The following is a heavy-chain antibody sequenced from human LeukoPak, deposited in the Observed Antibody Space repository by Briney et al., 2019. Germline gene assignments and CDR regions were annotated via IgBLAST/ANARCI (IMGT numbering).Heavy chain of an antibody. J-gene: IGHJ4*02. D-gene: IGHD3-22*01. CDR3: ASNRYYYDSSGYHDY. V-gene: IGHV4-34*01. CDR1: GGSFSGYY. Sequence: SETLSLTCAVYGGSFSGYYWSWIRQPPGKGLEWIGEINHSGSTNYNPSLKSRVTISVDTSKNQFSLKLSSVTAADTAVYYCASNRYYYDSSGYHDYWGQGTLVTVSS. CDR2: INHSGST.